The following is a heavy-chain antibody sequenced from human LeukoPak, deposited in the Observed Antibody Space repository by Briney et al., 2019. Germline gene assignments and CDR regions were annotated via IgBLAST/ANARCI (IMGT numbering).Heavy chain of an antibody. D-gene: IGHD2-15*01. CDR2: INTDGSST. V-gene: IGHV3-74*01. CDR1: GFTFSSYW. J-gene: IGHJ4*02. Sequence: GGSLRLSCAASGFTFSSYWMHWVRHAPGKGLVWVSRINTDGSSTSYADSVKGRFTISRDNAKNTLYLQMNSLRAEDTAVYYCARQVGYCSGGSCYSPDYWGQGTLVTVSS. CDR3: ARQVGYCSGGSCYSPDY.